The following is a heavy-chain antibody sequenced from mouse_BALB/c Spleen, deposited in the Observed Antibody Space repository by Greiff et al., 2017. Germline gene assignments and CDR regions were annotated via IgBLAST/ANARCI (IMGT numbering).Heavy chain of an antibody. Sequence: QVQLQQSGAELVRPGSSVKISCKASGYAFSSYWMNWVKQRPGQGLEWIGQIYPGDGDTNYNGKFKGKATLTADKSSSTAYMQLSSLTSEDSAVYFCARPITTASYYAMDYWGQGTSVTVSS. CDR1: GYAFSSYW. J-gene: IGHJ4*01. D-gene: IGHD1-2*01. V-gene: IGHV1-80*01. CDR3: ARPITTASYYAMDY. CDR2: IYPGDGDT.